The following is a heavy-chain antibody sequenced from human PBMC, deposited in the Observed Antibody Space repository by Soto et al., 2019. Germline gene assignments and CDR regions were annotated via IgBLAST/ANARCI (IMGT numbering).Heavy chain of an antibody. Sequence: SETLSLTCTVSGGSISIGGYYWSWIRQHPGKGLEWIGYIYYSGSTYYNPSLKSRVTISVDTSKNQFSLKLSSVTAADTAVYYCASSAPLVPAANFDYWGQGTLVTVSS. J-gene: IGHJ4*02. CDR3: ASSAPLVPAANFDY. CDR1: GGSISIGGYY. V-gene: IGHV4-31*03. D-gene: IGHD2-2*01. CDR2: IYYSGST.